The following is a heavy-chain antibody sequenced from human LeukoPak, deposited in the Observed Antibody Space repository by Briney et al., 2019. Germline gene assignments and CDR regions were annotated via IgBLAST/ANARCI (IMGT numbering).Heavy chain of an antibody. CDR2: ISAYNGDT. CDR3: ARVYYYGSGYNWFDP. V-gene: IGHV1-18*01. J-gene: IGHJ5*02. Sequence: ASVKVSCKASGYTFTSYGINWVRQAPGQGLEWMGWISAYNGDTNYAQKLQGRVTMTTDTSTSTAYMELRSLRSDDTAVYYCARVYYYGSGYNWFDPWGQGTLVTVSS. D-gene: IGHD3-10*01. CDR1: GYTFTSYG.